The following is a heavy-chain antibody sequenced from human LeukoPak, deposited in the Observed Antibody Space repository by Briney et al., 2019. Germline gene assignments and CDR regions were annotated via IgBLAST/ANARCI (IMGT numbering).Heavy chain of an antibody. Sequence: GGSLRLSCAASGFTFSSYAMSWVRQVPGKGLEWVGRIESKTYGGATDYAAPVKGRFTLSRDDSKNTLYLQMSSLKTEDTAIYYCATDYSPSEFYFDYWGQGTLVTVSS. CDR3: ATDYSPSEFYFDY. J-gene: IGHJ4*02. CDR2: IESKTYGGAT. D-gene: IGHD2-15*01. V-gene: IGHV3-15*04. CDR1: GFTFSSYA.